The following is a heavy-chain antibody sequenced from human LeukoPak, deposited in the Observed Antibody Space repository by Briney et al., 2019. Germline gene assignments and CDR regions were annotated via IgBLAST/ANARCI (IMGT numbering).Heavy chain of an antibody. CDR3: ARGDILTGNHNDY. J-gene: IGHJ4*02. CDR1: GCTFTSYD. Sequence: GASVKVSCKASGCTFTSYDINWVRQATGQGLEWMRWMNPNSGNTGYAQKFQGRVTMTRNTSISTAYMELSSLRSEDTAVYYCARGDILTGNHNDYWGQGTLVTVSS. V-gene: IGHV1-8*01. CDR2: MNPNSGNT. D-gene: IGHD3-9*01.